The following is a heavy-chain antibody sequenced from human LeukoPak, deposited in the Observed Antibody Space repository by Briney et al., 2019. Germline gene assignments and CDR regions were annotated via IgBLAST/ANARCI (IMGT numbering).Heavy chain of an antibody. CDR3: ARGAGLGYDFWSGYRDNAFDI. V-gene: IGHV1-8*03. CDR1: GYTFTSYD. CDR2: MNPNSGNT. Sequence: ASVKVSCKASGYTFTSYDINWVRQATGQGLEWMGWMNPNSGNTGYAQKFQGRATITRNTSISTAYMELSSLRSEDTAVYYCARGAGLGYDFWSGYRDNAFDIWGQGTMVTVSS. J-gene: IGHJ3*02. D-gene: IGHD3-3*01.